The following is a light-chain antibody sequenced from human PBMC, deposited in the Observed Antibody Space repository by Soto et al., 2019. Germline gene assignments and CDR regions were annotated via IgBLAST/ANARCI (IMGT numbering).Light chain of an antibody. CDR2: AAS. J-gene: IGKJ4*01. Sequence: DIQITQSPSSLCAYVGHSVAMTFRASPSISTNLNWYQQKPGKAPKLLTYAASSLQSGVPSRSSGSGSGTDFTLAISSLQPEDFAAYSCKQTHTTPRTFGGGTKVDIK. CDR3: KQTHTTPRT. V-gene: IGKV1-39*01. CDR1: PSISTN.